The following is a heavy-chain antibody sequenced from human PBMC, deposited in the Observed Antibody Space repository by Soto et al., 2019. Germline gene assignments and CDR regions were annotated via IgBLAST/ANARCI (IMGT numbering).Heavy chain of an antibody. CDR3: ASPRTYYYDSSGYYIAY. CDR2: ISVYNGNT. V-gene: IGHV1-18*01. Sequence: ASVKVSCKASGYTFTSYGITWVRQAPGQGLEWMGWISVYNGNTDYAQKLQGRVTMTTDTSTSTAYMELRTLKSADPAVFYWASPRTYYYDSSGYYIAYGGQGPLAPVSS. J-gene: IGHJ4*02. D-gene: IGHD3-22*01. CDR1: GYTFTSYG.